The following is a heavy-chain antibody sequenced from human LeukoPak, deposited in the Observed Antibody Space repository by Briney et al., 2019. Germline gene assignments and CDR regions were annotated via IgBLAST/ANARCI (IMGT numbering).Heavy chain of an antibody. CDR1: GGSVSSGSYY. Sequence: NSSETLSLTCTVSGGSVSSGSYYWSWIRQPPGKGLEWIGCIYYSGSTNHNPSLKSRVTISVDTSKNQFSLKLSSVTAADTAVYYCARDKGEMATPGFDYWGQGTLVTVSS. J-gene: IGHJ4*02. CDR3: ARDKGEMATPGFDY. CDR2: IYYSGST. V-gene: IGHV4-61*01. D-gene: IGHD5-24*01.